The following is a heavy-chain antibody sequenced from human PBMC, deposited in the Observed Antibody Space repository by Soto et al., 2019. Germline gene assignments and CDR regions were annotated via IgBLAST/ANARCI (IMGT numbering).Heavy chain of an antibody. D-gene: IGHD3-3*01. J-gene: IGHJ5*02. V-gene: IGHV1-24*01. CDR2: FDPEDGET. CDR1: GYTLTELS. Sequence: QVQLVQSGAEVKKPGASVKVSCKVSGYTLTELSMHWVRQAPGKGLEWMGGFDPEDGETIYAQKFQGRVTMTEDTSTDTAYMELSSLRSEDTAVYYCATVRFLEWLPIRDNWFDPWGQGTLVTVSS. CDR3: ATVRFLEWLPIRDNWFDP.